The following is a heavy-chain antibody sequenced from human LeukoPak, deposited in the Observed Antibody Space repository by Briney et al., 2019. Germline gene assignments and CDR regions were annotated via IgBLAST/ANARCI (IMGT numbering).Heavy chain of an antibody. CDR2: ISGSGGST. Sequence: GGSLRLSCAASRFTFSTYAMSWVRQAAGKGLEWVSSISGSGGSTYHADSVKGRFTIYIDNSKKTLYLQMNSLRAEDTAVYYCAKGVNHYDTSGYYPYYFDYWGQGTLVTVSS. J-gene: IGHJ4*02. CDR3: AKGVNHYDTSGYYPYYFDY. D-gene: IGHD3-22*01. V-gene: IGHV3-23*01. CDR1: RFTFSTYA.